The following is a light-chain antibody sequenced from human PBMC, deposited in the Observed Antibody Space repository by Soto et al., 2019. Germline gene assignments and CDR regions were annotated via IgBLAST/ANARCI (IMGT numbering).Light chain of an antibody. V-gene: IGLV2-14*01. CDR2: EVS. CDR1: SSDVGAYRY. CDR3: SSYTTTPAWV. J-gene: IGLJ3*02. Sequence: QSVLTQPASVSGSPGQSITISCTGSSSDVGAYRYVSWFQQHPGRAPKLIIYEVSNRPSGVSDRFSGSKSGNTASLTISGLKAEDEDDYHCSSYTTTPAWVFGGGTKLTVL.